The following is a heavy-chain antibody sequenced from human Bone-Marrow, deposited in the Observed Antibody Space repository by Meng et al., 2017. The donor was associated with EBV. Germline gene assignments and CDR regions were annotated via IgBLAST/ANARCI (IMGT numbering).Heavy chain of an antibody. CDR2: ISHGGST. J-gene: IGHJ4*02. V-gene: IGHV4-34*04. Sequence: WWSERLQPGVWLPLARFCFGGCFSGYSSRSIRARPVQGLQWIGQISHGGSTKNNPAHKSRSTKTLDTSKNQFSLRLSSVTVADTAVDYCARGYCAATPFGYWGQGTLVTVSS. CDR3: ARGYCAATPFGY. CDR1: GGCFSGYS. D-gene: IGHD6-25*01.